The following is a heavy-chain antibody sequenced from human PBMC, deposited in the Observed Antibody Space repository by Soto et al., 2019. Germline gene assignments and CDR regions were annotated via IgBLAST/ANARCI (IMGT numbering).Heavy chain of an antibody. CDR3: VKGDLLWDPFDL. V-gene: IGHV3-23*01. Sequence: LRLSCAASGLPFSNYAMTWVRQAPGKGLEWVSIITASGYSAYYGGAVKGRFTTSRDNSRSTLYLQMNGLRADDTAVYYCVKGDLLWDPFDLWGQGTLVTVSS. CDR2: ITASGYSA. D-gene: IGHD3-16*01. J-gene: IGHJ4*02. CDR1: GLPFSNYA.